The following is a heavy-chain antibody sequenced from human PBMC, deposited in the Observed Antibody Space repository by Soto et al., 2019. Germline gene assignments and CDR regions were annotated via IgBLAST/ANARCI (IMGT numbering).Heavy chain of an antibody. D-gene: IGHD2-21*02. J-gene: IGHJ4*02. CDR1: GFSFSKYA. CDR3: AKDAVPGDGLWLVAD. Sequence: DVQLLASGGGLVQPGGSLRLSCAASGFSFSKYAMIWVRQAPGKGQEWVSGITGSGGTIEYAASVKGRFTISRDNSKNTVDLQMNSLRAGDTAMYYCAKDAVPGDGLWLVADWGQGTLVTVS. CDR2: ITGSGGTI. V-gene: IGHV3-23*01.